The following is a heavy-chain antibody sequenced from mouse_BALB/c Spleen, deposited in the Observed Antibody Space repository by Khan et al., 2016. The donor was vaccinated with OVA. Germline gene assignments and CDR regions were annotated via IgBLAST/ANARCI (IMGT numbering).Heavy chain of an antibody. CDR3: ARAGYGSFGF. D-gene: IGHD1-2*01. J-gene: IGHJ3*01. V-gene: IGHV1S29*02. CDR1: GYTFTDYN. CDR2: IFPNTGDT. Sequence: IQLVQSGPELVKPGASVKISCKASGYTFTDYNMDWVRQSQGESLEWIGYIFPNTGDTGYNQKFKTKATLTVDSSSNTAYMELRSLTSDDSAVYFCARAGYGSFGFWGQGTLVTVSA.